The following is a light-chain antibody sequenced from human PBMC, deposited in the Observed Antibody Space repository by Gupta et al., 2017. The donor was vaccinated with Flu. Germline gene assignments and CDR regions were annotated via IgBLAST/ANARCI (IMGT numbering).Light chain of an antibody. CDR3: QEYKDWPRT. J-gene: IGKJ3*01. CDR2: GAS. CDR1: GGGGSN. Sequence: GRGVPPSCRARGGGGSNLAWYQQKPGQAPRLLIYGASTRATDIPGRFSGSGSGIEFSLTITSLQSEDFALYYCQEYKDWPRTFGPGTKVDLK. V-gene: IGKV3-15*01.